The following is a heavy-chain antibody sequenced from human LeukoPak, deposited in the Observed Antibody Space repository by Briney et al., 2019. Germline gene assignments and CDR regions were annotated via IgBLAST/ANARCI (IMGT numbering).Heavy chain of an antibody. CDR2: IYSGGST. CDR1: GFTVSSNS. Sequence: GGSLRLSCTVSGFTVSSNSMSWVRQAPGKGLEWVSFIYSGGSTHYSDSVKGRFTISRDNSKNTLYLQMNSLRAEDTAVYYCAKAWEGEAFDPWGQGTLVTVSS. J-gene: IGHJ5*02. D-gene: IGHD1-26*01. CDR3: AKAWEGEAFDP. V-gene: IGHV3-53*05.